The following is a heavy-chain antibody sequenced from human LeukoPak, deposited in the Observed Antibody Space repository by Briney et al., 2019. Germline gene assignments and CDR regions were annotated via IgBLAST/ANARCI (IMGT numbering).Heavy chain of an antibody. CDR3: ARFYSNSLYFDS. D-gene: IGHD4-11*01. Sequence: SEILSLTCTVSGGSISSYYWSWIRQPPGKGLEWIGYIYTSGSTNYHPSLKSRVTISVDTSKNQLSLKLSSVTAADTAVYYCARFYSNSLYFDSWGQGTLVTVSS. CDR2: IYTSGST. J-gene: IGHJ4*02. CDR1: GGSISSYY. V-gene: IGHV4-4*09.